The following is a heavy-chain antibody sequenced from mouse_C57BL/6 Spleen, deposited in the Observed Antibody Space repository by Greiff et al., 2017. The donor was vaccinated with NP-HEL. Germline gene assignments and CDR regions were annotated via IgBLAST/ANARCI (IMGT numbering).Heavy chain of an antibody. J-gene: IGHJ3*01. CDR3: ARYHYDYDSFAY. V-gene: IGHV1-61*01. CDR1: GYTFTSYW. CDR2: IYPSDSET. D-gene: IGHD2-4*01. Sequence: QVQLQQPGAELVRPGSSVKLSCKASGYTFTSYWMDWVKQRPGQGLEWIGNIYPSDSETHYNQKFKDKATLTVDKSSSTAYMQLSSLTSEDSAVYYCARYHYDYDSFAYWGQGTLVTVSA.